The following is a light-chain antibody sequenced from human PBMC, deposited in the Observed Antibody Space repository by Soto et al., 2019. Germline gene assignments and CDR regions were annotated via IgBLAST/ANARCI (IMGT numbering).Light chain of an antibody. Sequence: EIVLTQSPATLSLSPGERATLSCRASQSVSSYLAWYQQKPGQAPRLLIYDASNRATGIPARFSGSGSGTEFTLTISSLEPEDFAVYYCQQRSSFGPGTKVDIK. J-gene: IGKJ3*01. CDR3: QQRSS. CDR2: DAS. V-gene: IGKV3-11*01. CDR1: QSVSSY.